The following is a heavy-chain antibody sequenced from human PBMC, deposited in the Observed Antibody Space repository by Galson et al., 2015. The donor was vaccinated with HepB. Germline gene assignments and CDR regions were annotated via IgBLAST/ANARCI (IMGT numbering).Heavy chain of an antibody. J-gene: IGHJ3*02. D-gene: IGHD1-7*01. CDR2: ISYDGNYK. CDR1: GFTFSSYA. Sequence: SLSLSCAAYGFTFSSYAMHWVRQAPGKGLEWVEVISYDGNYKNYADSVMGRFTIARDNSKNTLYLQMNSLRAEDTAVYYCAIVDYKWYYGDIWGQGTLVTVSS. CDR3: AIVDYKWYYGDI. V-gene: IGHV3-30-3*01.